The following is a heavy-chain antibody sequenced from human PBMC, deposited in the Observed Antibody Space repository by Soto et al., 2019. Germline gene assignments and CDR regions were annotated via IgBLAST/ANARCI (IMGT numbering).Heavy chain of an antibody. CDR3: ARDFDVYPGGFFFHY. V-gene: IGHV4-61*01. CDR2: LYYTGNT. J-gene: IGHJ4*02. CDR1: GGSISSSSYY. Sequence: PSETLSLTCTVSGGSISSSSYYWSWIRQPPGKGLEWIGYLYYTGNTNYNPSLKNRVTMSVDTSKNQFSLRLSSVTAADTAVYYCARDFDVYPGGFFFHYWGQGTLVTVSS. D-gene: IGHD6-25*01.